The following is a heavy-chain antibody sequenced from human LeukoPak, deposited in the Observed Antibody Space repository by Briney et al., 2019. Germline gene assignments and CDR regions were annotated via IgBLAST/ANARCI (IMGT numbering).Heavy chain of an antibody. CDR3: AKASDYGSGSSSY. CDR1: GFTFDNYA. D-gene: IGHD3-10*01. V-gene: IGHV3-23*01. CDR2: ISGGGGST. Sequence: GGSLRLSCVASGFTFDNYAMSWVRQAPGKGLEWVSAISGGGGSTYYANSVKGRFTISGDNSKNTLYLQVNSLRAEDTAVYYCAKASDYGSGSSSYWGQGTLVTVSS. J-gene: IGHJ4*02.